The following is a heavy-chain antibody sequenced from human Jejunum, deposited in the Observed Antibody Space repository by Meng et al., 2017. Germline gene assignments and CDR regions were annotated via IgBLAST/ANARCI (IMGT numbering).Heavy chain of an antibody. Sequence: GESLKISCTASGFTFSHYVMSWFRHAPGKGLEWVSSISTHGDHTYYADSVKGVFTISRDNSMNTLFLQMSTLTVEDTAIYYCAKDIADDVYFAAIDIWGQGTQVTVSS. D-gene: IGHD2/OR15-2a*01. CDR3: AKDIADDVYFAAIDI. CDR2: ISTHGDHT. CDR1: GFTFSHYV. J-gene: IGHJ3*02. V-gene: IGHV3-23*01.